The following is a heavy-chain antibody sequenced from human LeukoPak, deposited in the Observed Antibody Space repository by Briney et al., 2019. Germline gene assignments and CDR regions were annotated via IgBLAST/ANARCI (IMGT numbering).Heavy chain of an antibody. CDR2: ISSSSSYI. Sequence: GGSLRLSCAASGFTFKNAWMNWVRQAPGKGLEWVSSISSSSSYIYYADSVKGRFTISRDNAKNSLYLQMNSLRAEDTAVYYCARWGGQSTWGQGTLVTVSS. CDR3: ARWGGQST. V-gene: IGHV3-21*01. D-gene: IGHD3-16*01. CDR1: GFTFKNAW. J-gene: IGHJ5*02.